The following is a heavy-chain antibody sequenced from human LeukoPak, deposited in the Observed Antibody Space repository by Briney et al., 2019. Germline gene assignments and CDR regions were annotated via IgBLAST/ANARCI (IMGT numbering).Heavy chain of an antibody. CDR1: GYTFTSYY. J-gene: IGHJ4*02. D-gene: IGHD5-24*01. CDR2: INPNSGGT. CDR3: ARDRDGYNYFDY. Sequence: ASVKVSCKASGYTFTSYYMHWVRQAPGQGLEWMGWINPNSGGTNYAQKFQGRVTMTRDTSISTAYMELSRLRPDDTAVYYCARDRDGYNYFDYWGQGTLVTVSS. V-gene: IGHV1-2*02.